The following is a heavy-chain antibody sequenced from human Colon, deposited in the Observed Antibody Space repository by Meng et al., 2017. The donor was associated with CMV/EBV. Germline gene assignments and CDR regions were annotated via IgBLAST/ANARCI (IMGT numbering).Heavy chain of an antibody. CDR2: IYCDDEE. J-gene: IGHJ4*02. V-gene: IGHV2-5*02. Sequence: QITVKESGPTMVKPTQTLTLTSSFSGFSLSSPGDGVAWFRQPPGKALEWLAIIYCDDEERYRPSLRSRLTITKDTSTNRLVLLVTNMDPVDTATYHCATRSARHSNSPYFDFWGLRTLVTVSS. CDR3: ATRSARHSNSPYFDF. CDR1: GFSLSSPGDG. D-gene: IGHD6-6*01.